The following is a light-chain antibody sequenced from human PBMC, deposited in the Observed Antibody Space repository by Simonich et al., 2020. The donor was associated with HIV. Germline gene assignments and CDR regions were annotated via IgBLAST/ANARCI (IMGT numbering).Light chain of an antibody. J-gene: IGKJ4*01. Sequence: DIVMTQSPDSLAVSLGERATVNCRSSRSVLYRSNTKNYLAWYQQKPGQPPKLLIHWASTRESGVPDRFSGSGSGTDFTLTISSLQAEDVAVYYCQQYYSTPLTFGGGTKVEI. CDR3: QQYYSTPLT. CDR2: WAS. V-gene: IGKV4-1*01. CDR1: RSVLYRSNTKNY.